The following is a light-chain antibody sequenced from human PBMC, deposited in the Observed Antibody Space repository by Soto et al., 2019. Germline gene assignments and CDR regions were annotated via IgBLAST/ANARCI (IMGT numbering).Light chain of an antibody. CDR1: SSDVGAYNY. CDR2: EVS. CDR3: SSYTRSRTYV. Sequence: QSALTQPASVSGSPGPSITISCTGTSSDVGAYNYVSWFQQHPGKAPKLLIYEVSNRPSGVSYRFSGSKSGSTASLTISGLQAEDEADYYCSSYTRSRTYVFGTGTKVTVL. V-gene: IGLV2-14*01. J-gene: IGLJ1*01.